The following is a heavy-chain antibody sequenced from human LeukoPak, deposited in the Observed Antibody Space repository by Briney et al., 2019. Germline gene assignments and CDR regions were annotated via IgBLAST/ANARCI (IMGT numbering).Heavy chain of an antibody. J-gene: IGHJ4*02. CDR3: ARGTAYTEHSFFDY. V-gene: IGHV1-2*02. CDR1: GYTFTGYY. D-gene: IGHD3-16*01. CDR2: INPNSGDT. Sequence: GASVKVSCKASGYTFTGYYLRWVRQAPGQGPEWMGWINPNSGDTNYAQKFQGRVTMTWDTSISTAYMGLSRLKSDDTAIYYCARGTAYTEHSFFDYWGQGTLVTVSS.